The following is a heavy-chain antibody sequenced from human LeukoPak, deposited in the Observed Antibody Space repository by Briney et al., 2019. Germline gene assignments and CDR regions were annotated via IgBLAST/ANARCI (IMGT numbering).Heavy chain of an antibody. CDR3: AKQKRLAGPVDY. J-gene: IGHJ4*01. D-gene: IGHD6-19*01. V-gene: IGHV5-51*01. CDR1: GYSFTSYW. Sequence: GESLKISCKGSGYSFTSYWIGCGRQMPGKVLEWMGITYPGGSDTRYRPSFHDPVTISAHKTITTAYLQLSSLKASDPAMYYCAKQKRLAGPVDYCGPGTLVTVSS. CDR2: TYPGGSDT.